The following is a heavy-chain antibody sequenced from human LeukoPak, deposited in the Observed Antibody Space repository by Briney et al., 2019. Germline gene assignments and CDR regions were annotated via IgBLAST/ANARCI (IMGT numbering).Heavy chain of an antibody. CDR3: ARSGYYYDSSGSYPIDY. J-gene: IGHJ4*02. V-gene: IGHV4-34*01. CDR2: INHSGST. CDR1: GGSFSGYY. Sequence: SETLSLTCAVYGGSFSGYYGSWIRDPPGRGLEWIGEINHSGSTNYNPSLKSRVTISVDTSKNQFSLKLSSVTAADTAVYYCARSGYYYDSSGSYPIDYWGQGTLVTVSS. D-gene: IGHD3-22*01.